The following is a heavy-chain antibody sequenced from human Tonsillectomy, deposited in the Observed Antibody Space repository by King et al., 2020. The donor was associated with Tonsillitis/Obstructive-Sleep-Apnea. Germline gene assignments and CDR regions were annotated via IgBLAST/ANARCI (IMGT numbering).Heavy chain of an antibody. CDR1: GFTFSRYA. J-gene: IGHJ4*02. CDR3: AKPCYDRNWYLRGLDC. Sequence: EVQLVESGGGLVQPGGSLRLSCAASGFTFSRYAMTWVRQAPGKGLEWVSGTSTTGGTTYYAESVKGRFTISRDHSKNTLYLQMNSLSAEDTAIYFCAKPCYDRNWYLRGLDCWGPGTLVTVSS. D-gene: IGHD1-7*01. V-gene: IGHV3-23*04. CDR2: TSTTGGTT.